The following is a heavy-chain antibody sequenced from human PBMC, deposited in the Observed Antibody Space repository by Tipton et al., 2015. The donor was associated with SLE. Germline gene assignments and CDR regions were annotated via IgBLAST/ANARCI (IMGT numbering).Heavy chain of an antibody. Sequence: SLRLSCAASGFTFSSYAMHWVRQAPGKGLEWVAVISYVGSNKYYADSVKGRFTISRDNSKNTLYLQMNSLRAEDTAGYYCARGGDSSGYYYYYYGMDVWGQGTTVTVSS. D-gene: IGHD3-22*01. J-gene: IGHJ6*02. CDR3: ARGGDSSGYYYYYYGMDV. CDR2: ISYVGSNK. V-gene: IGHV3-30*04. CDR1: GFTFSSYA.